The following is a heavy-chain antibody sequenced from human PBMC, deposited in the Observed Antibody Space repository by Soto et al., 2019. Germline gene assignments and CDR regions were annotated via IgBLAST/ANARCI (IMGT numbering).Heavy chain of an antibody. Sequence: ASVKVSCKASGGTFSSYAISWVRQAPGQGLEWMGGIIPIFGTANYAQKFQGRVTITADESTSTAYMELSSLRSEDTAVYYCARAIAVAGHYYYYYGMDVWGQGTTVTVSS. CDR3: ARAIAVAGHYYYYYGMDV. CDR1: GGTFSSYA. CDR2: IIPIFGTA. J-gene: IGHJ6*02. D-gene: IGHD6-19*01. V-gene: IGHV1-69*13.